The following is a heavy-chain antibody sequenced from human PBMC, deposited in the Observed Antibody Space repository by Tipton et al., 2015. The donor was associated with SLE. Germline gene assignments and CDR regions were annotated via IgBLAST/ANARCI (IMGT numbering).Heavy chain of an antibody. J-gene: IGHJ5*01. D-gene: IGHD2-2*03. CDR3: ARDRYGYFYAVDS. V-gene: IGHV3-30*04. CDR1: GFTFIYST. CDR2: MSNDGNEE. Sequence: SLRLSCAASGFTFIYSTMHWVRQAPGKGLEWVALMSNDGNEEYYADSVRGRFTLSRDNAKNSLFLQMDNLRPEDTAVYYCARDRYGYFYAVDSWGHGTLVTVSS.